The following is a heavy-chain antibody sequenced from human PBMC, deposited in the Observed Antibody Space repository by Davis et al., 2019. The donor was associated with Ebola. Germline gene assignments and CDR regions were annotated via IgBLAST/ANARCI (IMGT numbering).Heavy chain of an antibody. CDR3: ASRRAAPDRGPWFDP. CDR1: GGSISSSSYY. J-gene: IGHJ5*02. Sequence: MPSETLSLTCTVSGGSISSSSYYWGWTRQPPGKGLEWIGSIYYSGSTYYSPSLKSRVTISVDTSKNQFSLKLSSVTAADTAVYYCASRRAAPDRGPWFDPWGQGTLVTVSS. CDR2: IYYSGST. V-gene: IGHV4-39*01. D-gene: IGHD6-13*01.